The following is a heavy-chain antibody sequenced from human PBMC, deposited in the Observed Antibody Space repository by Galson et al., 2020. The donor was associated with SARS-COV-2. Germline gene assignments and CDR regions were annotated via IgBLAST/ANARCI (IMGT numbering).Heavy chain of an antibody. V-gene: IGHV4-59*01. CDR2: IYYTGTT. D-gene: IGHD5-18*01. CDR3: TRVSLTAKLDH. CDR1: GGPISGYF. Sequence: SETLSLTCTVSGGPISGYFWSWVRQPPGKGLEWLGWIYYTGTTKYNPSFKSRVTVSLDTSKNQVSLQLTSVTAADTAVYYCTRVSLTAKLDHWGHGTLVTVSS. J-gene: IGHJ4*01.